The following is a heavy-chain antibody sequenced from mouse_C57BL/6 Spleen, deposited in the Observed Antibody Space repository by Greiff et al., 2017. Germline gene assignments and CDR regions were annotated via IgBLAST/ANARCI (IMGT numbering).Heavy chain of an antibody. V-gene: IGHV5-9*01. CDR3: ARHEGIDDYDGADY. CDR1: GFTFSSYT. CDR2: LSGGGGNT. J-gene: IGHJ2*01. D-gene: IGHD2-4*01. Sequence: EVTVVESGGGLVKPGGSLKLSCAASGFTFSSYTMSWVRQTPEKRLEWVATLSGGGGNTYYPDSVKGRFTISRDTAKNTLYLQMSSLRSEDTALYYCARHEGIDDYDGADYWGQGTTLTVSS.